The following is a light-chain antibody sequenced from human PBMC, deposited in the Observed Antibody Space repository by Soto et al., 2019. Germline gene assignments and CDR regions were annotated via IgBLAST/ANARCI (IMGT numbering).Light chain of an antibody. CDR2: AAS. V-gene: IGKV1-9*01. CDR3: QQLNSYPPEFT. CDR1: QGISSY. Sequence: DIQLTQSPSFLSASVGDRVTITCRASQGISSYLAWYQQKPGKAPKLLIYAASTLQSGVPSRFSGSGSGTEFTLTICSLQPEDFATYYCQQLNSYPPEFTFGPGTKVDIK. J-gene: IGKJ3*01.